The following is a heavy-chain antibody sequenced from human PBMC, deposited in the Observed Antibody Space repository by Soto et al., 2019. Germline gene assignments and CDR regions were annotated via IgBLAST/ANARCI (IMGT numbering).Heavy chain of an antibody. J-gene: IGHJ6*02. V-gene: IGHV3-74*01. Sequence: GSLRLSCAASGFTFGSYWMNWVRQAPGKGLVWVSRIDSDGSSTTYADSVKGRFTTSRDNAKNTLYLQMSSLRVEDMAVYYCARVRPYGMDVWGQGTTVTVSS. CDR3: ARVRPYGMDV. CDR2: IDSDGSST. CDR1: GFTFGSYW.